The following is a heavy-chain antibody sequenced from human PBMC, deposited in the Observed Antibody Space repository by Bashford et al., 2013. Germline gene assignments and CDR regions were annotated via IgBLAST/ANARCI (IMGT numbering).Heavy chain of an antibody. Sequence: VRQAPGKGLEWVAVILYDGNDKYYADSLKGRFTISRDNFNNTVHLQMNSLRGDDTAVYYCVKEGGSGNYYGLLNSWGQGTLVTVSS. V-gene: IGHV3-30*18. J-gene: IGHJ4*02. D-gene: IGHD1-26*01. CDR2: ILYDGNDK. CDR3: VKEGGSGNYYGLLNS.